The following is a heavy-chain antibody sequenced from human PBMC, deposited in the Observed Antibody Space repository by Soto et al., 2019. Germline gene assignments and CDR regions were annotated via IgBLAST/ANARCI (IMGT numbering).Heavy chain of an antibody. CDR3: ARGRFLEWLLIGDYGMDV. J-gene: IGHJ6*02. V-gene: IGHV3-13*01. Sequence: GGSLRLSCAASGFTFSSYDMHWVRQAPGKGLEWVSAIGTAGDTYYPGSVKGRFTISRENAKNSLYLQMNSLRAEDTAVYYCARGRFLEWLLIGDYGMDVWGQGTTVTVSS. D-gene: IGHD3-3*01. CDR1: GFTFSSYD. CDR2: IGTAGDT.